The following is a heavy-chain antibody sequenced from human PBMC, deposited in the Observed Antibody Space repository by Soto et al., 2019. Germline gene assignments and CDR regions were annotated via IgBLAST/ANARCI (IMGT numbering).Heavy chain of an antibody. Sequence: GGSLRLSCAASGFTFSTFYMSWIRQTPGKGLEWLSYISPSTTYTTYAGSVKGRFTISRDNAKNSLYLQMNSLRAEDTAVYYCAREGSSSTWYPLVYWGQGTLVTVSS. D-gene: IGHD6-13*01. V-gene: IGHV3-11*06. CDR1: GFTFSTFY. J-gene: IGHJ4*02. CDR3: AREGSSSTWYPLVY. CDR2: ISPSTTYT.